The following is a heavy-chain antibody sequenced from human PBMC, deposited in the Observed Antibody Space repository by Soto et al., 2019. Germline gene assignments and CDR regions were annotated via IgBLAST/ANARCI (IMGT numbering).Heavy chain of an antibody. J-gene: IGHJ4*02. D-gene: IGHD2-2*01. CDR3: AKGGNTSFDY. CDR1: GFNFNTFG. CDR2: LSYGGDYK. Sequence: PGGSLRLSCAASGFNFNTFGMHWVRQAPGKGLEWVAVLSYGGDYKYYADSVKGRFTISRDISENTLYLQMNSLRAEDTAVYCCAKGGNTSFDYWGQGALVTVSS. V-gene: IGHV3-30*18.